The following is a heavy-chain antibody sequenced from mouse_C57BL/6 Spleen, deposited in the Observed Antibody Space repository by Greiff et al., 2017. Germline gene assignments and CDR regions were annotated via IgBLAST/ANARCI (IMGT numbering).Heavy chain of an antibody. V-gene: IGHV2-9-1*01. D-gene: IGHD2-5*01. J-gene: IGHJ4*01. CDR3: ARAYSNYNAMDY. Sequence: VQLKESVPGLVAPSQSLSIKVPFPGFSLPSHAISWVRQPPGKVLVWLGVKWTGGGTNYNSALKSRLSISKDNSKSQVFLKMNSLQTDDTARYYCARAYSNYNAMDYWGQGTSVTVSS. CDR1: GFSLPSHA. CDR2: KWTGGGT.